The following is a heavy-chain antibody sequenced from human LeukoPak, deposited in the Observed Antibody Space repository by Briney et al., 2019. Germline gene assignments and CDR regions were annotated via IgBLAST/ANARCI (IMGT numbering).Heavy chain of an antibody. CDR3: ALLGAVTFGGGHSLLYD. D-gene: IGHD3-16*01. CDR2: ISGSGGST. V-gene: IGHV3-23*01. J-gene: IGHJ4*02. CDR1: GFTFSSCA. Sequence: PGGSLRLSCAASGFTFSSCAMSWVRQAPGKGLEWVSAISGSGGSTYYADSVKGRFTISRDNSKNTLYLQMNSLRAEDTAVYYCALLGAVTFGGGHSLLYDWGQGTLVTVSS.